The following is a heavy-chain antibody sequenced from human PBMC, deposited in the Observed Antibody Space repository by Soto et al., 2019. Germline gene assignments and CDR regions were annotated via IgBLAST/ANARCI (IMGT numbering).Heavy chain of an antibody. D-gene: IGHD6-19*01. CDR2: TYYRSKWYN. Sequence: SQTLSLTCAISGDSVCSNSAAWNWIRQSPSRGLEWPGRTYYRSKWYNDYAVSVKSRITIHPDTSTNQFSLQLNSVTPDDTAVYYCARDSSGRPFYYYHGMDVWGQGTTVTVSS. J-gene: IGHJ6*02. CDR1: GDSVCSNSAA. CDR3: ARDSSGRPFYYYHGMDV. V-gene: IGHV6-1*01.